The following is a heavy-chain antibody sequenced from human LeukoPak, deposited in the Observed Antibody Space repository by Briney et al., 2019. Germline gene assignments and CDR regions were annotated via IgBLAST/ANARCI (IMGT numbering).Heavy chain of an antibody. V-gene: IGHV1-69*13. D-gene: IGHD2-2*01. CDR2: IIPIFGTA. CDR1: GGTFSSYA. J-gene: IGHJ4*02. Sequence: GAPVKVSCKASGGTFSSYAISWVRQAPGQGLEWMGGIIPIFGTANYAQKFQGRVTITADESTSTAYMELSSLRSEDTAVYYCARDLVEAPQGVPARGDDYWGQGTLVTVSS. CDR3: ARDLVEAPQGVPARGDDY.